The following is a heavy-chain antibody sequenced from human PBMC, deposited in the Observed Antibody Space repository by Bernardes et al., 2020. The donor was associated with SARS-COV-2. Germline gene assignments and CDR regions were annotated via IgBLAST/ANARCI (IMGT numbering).Heavy chain of an antibody. V-gene: IGHV4-39*01. D-gene: IGHD2-21*01. Sequence: SETLSLTFTVPGCSISISSYYWSWLLQPSGKGLESIGTVYYRRSTYYNPSLNIRVTIFVDTLKSKFSLRLTSVTDADSALYDCARAPRGGGGRIRWFGPWGQGILVTVSS. CDR1: GCSISISSYY. J-gene: IGHJ5*02. CDR3: ARAPRGGGGRIRWFGP. CDR2: VYYRRST.